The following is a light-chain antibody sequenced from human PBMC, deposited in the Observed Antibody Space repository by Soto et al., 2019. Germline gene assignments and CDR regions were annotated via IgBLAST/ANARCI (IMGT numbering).Light chain of an antibody. CDR1: QSVSSN. J-gene: IGKJ4*01. CDR3: QQYNVWPLT. CDR2: VAS. V-gene: IGKV3-15*01. Sequence: EIVMTQSPATLSVSPGERATLSCRASQSVSSNLAWYQQKPGQTPKLLIYVASTRATGIPARFSGSGSGTEFTLTISSLQSEDFAVYSCQQYNVWPLTFGGGTKVECK.